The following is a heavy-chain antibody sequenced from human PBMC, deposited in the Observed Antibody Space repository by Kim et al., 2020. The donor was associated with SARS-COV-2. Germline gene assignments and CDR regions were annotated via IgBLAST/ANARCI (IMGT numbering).Heavy chain of an antibody. V-gene: IGHV3-11*01. CDR3: ARGDYDYIWGSYHEKNYYYYGMDV. Sequence: GGSLRLSCAASGFTFSDYYMSWIRQAPGKGLEWVSYISSSGSTIYYADSVKVRFTISRDNAKNSLYLQMNSLRAEDTAVNYCARGDYDYIWGSYHEKNYYYYGMDVWGQGTTVTVSS. J-gene: IGHJ6*02. CDR2: ISSSGSTI. D-gene: IGHD3-16*02. CDR1: GFTFSDYY.